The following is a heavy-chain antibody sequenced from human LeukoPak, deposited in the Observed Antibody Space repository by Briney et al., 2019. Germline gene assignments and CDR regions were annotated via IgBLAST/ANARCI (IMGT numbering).Heavy chain of an antibody. D-gene: IGHD3-10*01. CDR1: GASITSFH. V-gene: IGHV4-4*07. Sequence: SETLSLTCTVSGASITSFHWTWIRQPAGKGLEWIGLIYSSGSTIYNPSLQSRVAMSVDMTKNQLSLKLSSVTAADTAMYYCARKDGGYWGQGTPVTVSS. J-gene: IGHJ4*02. CDR3: ARKDGGY. CDR2: IYSSGST.